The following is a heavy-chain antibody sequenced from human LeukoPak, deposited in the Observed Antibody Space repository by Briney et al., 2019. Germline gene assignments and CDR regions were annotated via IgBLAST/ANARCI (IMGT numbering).Heavy chain of an antibody. CDR2: IYYSGST. J-gene: IGHJ5*02. CDR3: ARHFSPPRDYYGSGSYHWFDP. CDR1: GGSISSSSYY. V-gene: IGHV4-39*01. Sequence: SETLSLTCTVSGGSISSSSYYWGWIRQPPGKGLEWIGSIYYSGSTYYNPSLKSRVTISVDASKNQFSLKLSSVTAADTAVYYCARHFSPPRDYYGSGSYHWFDPWGQGTLVTVSS. D-gene: IGHD3-10*01.